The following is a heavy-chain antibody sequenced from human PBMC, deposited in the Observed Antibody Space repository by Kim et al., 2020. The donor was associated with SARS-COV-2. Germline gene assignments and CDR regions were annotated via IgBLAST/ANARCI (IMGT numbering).Heavy chain of an antibody. J-gene: IGHJ4*02. V-gene: IGHV4-4*07. CDR2: IYTSGST. CDR1: GGSISRYY. D-gene: IGHD6-19*01. Sequence: SETLSLTCTVSGGSISRYYWSWIRQPAGKGLEWIGHIYTSGSTNYNPSLKSRVTMSVDTSKNQISLKVSSVTAADTAVYYCARVGLEQEQWLWGQGTLVIVSS. CDR3: ARVGLEQEQWL.